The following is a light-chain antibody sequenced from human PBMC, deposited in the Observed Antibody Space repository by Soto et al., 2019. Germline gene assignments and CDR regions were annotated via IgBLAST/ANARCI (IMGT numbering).Light chain of an antibody. CDR1: QSVSSSY. J-gene: IGKJ3*01. Sequence: EIVLTQSPGTLSLSPGERATLSCRASQSVSSSYLAWYQQKPGQAPRLLIYGASSRATGIPDRFSGSESGTDFTLTISRLEPEDFAVYYCQQYCSSPPFTFGPGTKVDIK. CDR2: GAS. V-gene: IGKV3-20*01. CDR3: QQYCSSPPFT.